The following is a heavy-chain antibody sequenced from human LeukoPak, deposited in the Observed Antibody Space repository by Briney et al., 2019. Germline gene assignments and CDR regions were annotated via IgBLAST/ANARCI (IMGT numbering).Heavy chain of an antibody. CDR3: AKGLQQWLVSNWFDP. Sequence: GGSLRLSCAASGFTFSSYGMHWVRQAPGKGLEWVAVIWYDGSNKYYADSVKGRFTISRDNSKNTLYLQMNSLRAEDTAVYYCAKGLQQWLVSNWFDPWGQGTLVTVSS. V-gene: IGHV3-33*06. J-gene: IGHJ5*02. CDR2: IWYDGSNK. D-gene: IGHD6-19*01. CDR1: GFTFSSYG.